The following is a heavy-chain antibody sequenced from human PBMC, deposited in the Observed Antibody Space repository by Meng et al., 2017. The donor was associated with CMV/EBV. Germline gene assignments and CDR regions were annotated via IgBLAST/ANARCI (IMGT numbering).Heavy chain of an antibody. CDR2: ISCSSSYI. Sequence: GESLKISCAASGFTFSSYSMNWVRQAPGKGLEWVSSISCSSSYIYYADSVKGRFTLSRDNAKNSLYLHMNSLRAEDTAVYYCARDGLEGPIWSGPYYYYGMDVWGQGTTVTVSS. D-gene: IGHD3-3*01. V-gene: IGHV3-21*01. CDR3: ARDGLEGPIWSGPYYYYGMDV. J-gene: IGHJ6*02. CDR1: GFTFSSYS.